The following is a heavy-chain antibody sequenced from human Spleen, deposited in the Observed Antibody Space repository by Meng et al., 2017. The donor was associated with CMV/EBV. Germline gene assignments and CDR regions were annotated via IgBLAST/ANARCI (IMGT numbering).Heavy chain of an antibody. Sequence: YNFTNYGINWVRQAPGQGLEWMGWISTYTGDTQYAQRSQGRVTMTTDTSSSTAYMELKSLRSDDTAVYYCARGGYQQLSRRWWFDPWGQGTLVTVSS. D-gene: IGHD2-2*01. CDR2: ISTYTGDT. J-gene: IGHJ5*02. CDR3: ARGGYQQLSRRWWFDP. CDR1: YNFTNYG. V-gene: IGHV1-18*01.